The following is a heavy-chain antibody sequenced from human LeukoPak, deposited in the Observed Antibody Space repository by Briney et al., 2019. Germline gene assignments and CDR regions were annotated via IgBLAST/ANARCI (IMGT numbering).Heavy chain of an antibody. CDR2: IYLSGST. D-gene: IGHD5-24*01. Sequence: SQTLSLTCTVSGGSISSGGYYWSWIRQPPGKGLEWIGYIYLSGSTYYNPSLKSRVTISVDRSKNQFSLKLSSVTAADTAVYYCARVLRDGYNWDYWGQGTLVTVSS. CDR3: ARVLRDGYNWDY. J-gene: IGHJ4*02. CDR1: GGSISSGGYY. V-gene: IGHV4-30-2*01.